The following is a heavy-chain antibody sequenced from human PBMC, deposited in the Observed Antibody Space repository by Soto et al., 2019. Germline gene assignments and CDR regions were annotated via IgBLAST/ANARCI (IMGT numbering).Heavy chain of an antibody. CDR2: ISYDGSNK. D-gene: IGHD2-2*01. CDR1: GFTFSSYG. CDR3: PNAPAIVLVPAAMGGDY. J-gene: IGHJ4*02. Sequence: QVQLVESGGGVVQPGRSLRLSCAASGFTFSSYGMHWVRQAPGKGLEWVAVISYDGSNKYYADSVKGRFTISRDNSKNXXYLQMSSLRAEDTAVYYCPNAPAIVLVPAAMGGDYWGQGTLVTVSS. V-gene: IGHV3-30*18.